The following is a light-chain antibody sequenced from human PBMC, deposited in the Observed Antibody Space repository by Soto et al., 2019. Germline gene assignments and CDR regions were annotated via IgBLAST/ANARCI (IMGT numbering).Light chain of an antibody. CDR1: QSVSSSY. CDR3: QQDGSSPIT. V-gene: IGKV3-20*01. Sequence: EIVLTQSPGTLSLSPGERATLSCRASQSVSSSYLAWYQQKPGQAPSLLIYGASTRSTGIQARFSGSGSVTDFTLSNTRLEPEAFVVYYCQQDGSSPITSGQETRLDIK. J-gene: IGKJ5*01. CDR2: GAS.